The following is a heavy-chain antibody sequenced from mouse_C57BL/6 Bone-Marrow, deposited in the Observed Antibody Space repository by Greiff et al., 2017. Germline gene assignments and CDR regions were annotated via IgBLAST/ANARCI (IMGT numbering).Heavy chain of an antibody. Sequence: QVQLQQPGAELVRPGASVKLSCKASGYTFTSYGISWVKQRPGQGLEWIGEIYPSSGNTYYNEKFKGKATLTADKSSSTAYMQLRSLTAEDSAVYFCARGSGALDYWGQGTTLTVSS. CDR3: ARGSGALDY. CDR1: GYTFTSYG. CDR2: IYPSSGNT. V-gene: IGHV1-81*01. J-gene: IGHJ2*01. D-gene: IGHD3-1*01.